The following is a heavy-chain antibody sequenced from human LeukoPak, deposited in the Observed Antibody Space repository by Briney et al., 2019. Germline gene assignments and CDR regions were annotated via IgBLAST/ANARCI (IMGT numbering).Heavy chain of an antibody. Sequence: GGSLRLSCAASGFTFSSYGMHWVRQAPGKGLARVAVISYDGSNKYYADSVKGRFTIFRDNSKNTLYLQMNSLRAEDTAVYYCAKVMYYYDSSGYPHDAFDIWGQGTMVTVSS. V-gene: IGHV3-30*18. CDR3: AKVMYYYDSSGYPHDAFDI. J-gene: IGHJ3*02. CDR2: ISYDGSNK. CDR1: GFTFSSYG. D-gene: IGHD3-22*01.